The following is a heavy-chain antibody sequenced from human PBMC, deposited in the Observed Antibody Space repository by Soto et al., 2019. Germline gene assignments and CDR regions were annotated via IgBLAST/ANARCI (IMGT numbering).Heavy chain of an antibody. CDR1: GYTFSNYG. CDR3: ARDPVGPAWFDP. J-gene: IGHJ5*02. Sequence: QVQLVQSGAEVRKPGASVKVSCKASGYTFSNYGISWVRQAPGQGLEWMGWLNTYNGNTNYAQKLQGRVTMTTDTSTSTAYMELRSLRSDDTAVYYCARDPVGPAWFDPWGQGTLVTVSS. CDR2: LNTYNGNT. V-gene: IGHV1-18*01. D-gene: IGHD1-26*01.